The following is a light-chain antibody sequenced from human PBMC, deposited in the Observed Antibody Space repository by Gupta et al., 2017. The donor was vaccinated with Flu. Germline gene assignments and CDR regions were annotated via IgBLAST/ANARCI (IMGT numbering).Light chain of an antibody. Sequence: SLSPGERATLSCRASQSVSSSYLAWYQQKPGQAPRLLIYGASSRATGIPDRFSGSGSGTDFTLTISRLEPEDFAVYYCQQYGSSPYTFGQG. J-gene: IGKJ2*01. CDR1: QSVSSSY. CDR2: GAS. V-gene: IGKV3-20*01. CDR3: QQYGSSPYT.